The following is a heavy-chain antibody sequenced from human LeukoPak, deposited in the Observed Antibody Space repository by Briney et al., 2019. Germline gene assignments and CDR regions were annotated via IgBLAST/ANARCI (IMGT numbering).Heavy chain of an antibody. J-gene: IGHJ4*02. V-gene: IGHV3-48*03. D-gene: IGHD5-24*01. CDR2: ISSSGSTI. Sequence: GGSLRLSCAASGFTFSSYEMNWVRQAPGKGLEWVSYISSSGSTIYYADSVKGRFTISRDNAKNTLYLQMNSLRAEDTAVYYCARAALEMATITYSPYWGQGTLVTVSS. CDR3: ARAALEMATITYSPY. CDR1: GFTFSSYE.